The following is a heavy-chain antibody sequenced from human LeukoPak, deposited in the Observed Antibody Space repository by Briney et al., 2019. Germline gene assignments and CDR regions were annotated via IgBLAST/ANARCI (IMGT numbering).Heavy chain of an antibody. CDR2: ISGYNGKT. D-gene: IGHD6-19*01. CDR3: AKDRRYSSGWYEKGAFDI. J-gene: IGHJ3*02. Sequence: ASVKVSCRASGYTFNTYGVTWVRQAPGQGLEWMGWISGYNGKTNYAQKFQGRVTMTTDTSTTTAYMELRSLRSDDTAVYYCAKDRRYSSGWYEKGAFDIWGQGTMVTVSS. V-gene: IGHV1-18*01. CDR1: GYTFNTYG.